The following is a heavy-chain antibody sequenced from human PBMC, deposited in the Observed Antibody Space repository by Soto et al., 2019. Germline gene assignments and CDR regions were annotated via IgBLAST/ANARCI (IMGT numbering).Heavy chain of an antibody. CDR2: IIPIFGTA. Sequence: SVKVSCKASGGTFSSYAISWVRQAPGQGLEWMGGIIPIFGTANYAQKFQGRVTITADKSTSTAYMELSSLRSEDTAVYYCARDRSRYSSSYAAFDIRGQGTMVTVSS. CDR3: ARDRSRYSSSYAAFDI. CDR1: GGTFSSYA. D-gene: IGHD6-6*01. J-gene: IGHJ3*02. V-gene: IGHV1-69*06.